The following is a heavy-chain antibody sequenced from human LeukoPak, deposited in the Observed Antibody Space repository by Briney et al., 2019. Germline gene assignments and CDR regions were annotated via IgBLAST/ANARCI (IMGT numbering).Heavy chain of an antibody. J-gene: IGHJ4*02. Sequence: PGGSLRLSCAASGFTFNNYAMTWVRQAPGKGLEWVSVVSDSGDNTNYADSVKGRFTISRDNSKNTLFLQMNSLRTEDTAVYFCARWGNDYSQFDSWGQGTLVTVS. CDR1: GFTFNNYA. CDR3: ARWGNDYSQFDS. V-gene: IGHV3-23*01. CDR2: VSDSGDNT. D-gene: IGHD4-11*01.